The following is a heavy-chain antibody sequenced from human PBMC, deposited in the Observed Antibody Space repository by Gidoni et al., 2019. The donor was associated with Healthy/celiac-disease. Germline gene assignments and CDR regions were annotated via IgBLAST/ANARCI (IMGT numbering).Heavy chain of an antibody. J-gene: IGHJ6*02. D-gene: IGHD5-12*01. V-gene: IGHV3-21*01. CDR3: AGYSGYDYYYGMDV. CDR1: GFTFSSYS. CDR2: ISSSSSYI. Sequence: EVQLVASGGGLVKPGGSLRLSCAASGFTFSSYSMNWVRQAPGKGLEWVSSISSSSSYIYYADSVKGRFTISRDNAKNSLYLQMNSLRAEDTAVYYCAGYSGYDYYYGMDVWGQGTTVTVSS.